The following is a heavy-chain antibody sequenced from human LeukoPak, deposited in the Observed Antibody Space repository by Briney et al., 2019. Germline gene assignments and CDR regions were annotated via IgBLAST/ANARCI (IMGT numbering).Heavy chain of an antibody. D-gene: IGHD3-22*01. CDR1: GGSISSYY. Sequence: SETLSLTCTVSGGSISSYYWSWIRQPPGKGLEWIGYIYYSGSTNYKPSLKSRVTISVDTSKNQFSLKLSSVTAADTAVYYCAMYYYDSSGYYYFDYWGQGTLVTVSS. CDR3: AMYYYDSSGYYYFDY. J-gene: IGHJ4*02. CDR2: IYYSGST. V-gene: IGHV4-59*01.